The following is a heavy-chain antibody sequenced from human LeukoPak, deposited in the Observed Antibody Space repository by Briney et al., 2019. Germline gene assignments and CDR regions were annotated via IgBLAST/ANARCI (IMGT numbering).Heavy chain of an antibody. CDR2: INSDGSST. Sequence: PGGSLRLSCAASGFTFSSNWMHWVRQAPGKGLVWVSLINSDGSSTSYADSVKGRFTISRDNAENTLYLQMNSLRAEDTAVYYCARDQAHSFDIWGQGTMVTVSS. CDR3: ARDQAHSFDI. CDR1: GFTFSSNW. V-gene: IGHV3-74*01. J-gene: IGHJ3*02.